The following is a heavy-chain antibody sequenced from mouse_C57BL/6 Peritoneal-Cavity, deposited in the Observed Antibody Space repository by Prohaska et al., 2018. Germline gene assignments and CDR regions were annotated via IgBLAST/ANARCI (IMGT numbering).Heavy chain of an antibody. Sequence: EVQLLETGGGLVQPGGSRGLSCEGSGFTFSGFWMSWVRQTPGKTLEWIGDINSDGSAINYAPSIKDRFTIFRDNDKSTLYLQMSNVRSEDTATYFCMRYGNYWYFDVWGTGTTVTGS. CDR3: MRYGNYWYFDV. V-gene: IGHV11-2*01. D-gene: IGHD2-1*01. CDR1: GFTFSGFW. CDR2: INSDGSAI. J-gene: IGHJ1*03.